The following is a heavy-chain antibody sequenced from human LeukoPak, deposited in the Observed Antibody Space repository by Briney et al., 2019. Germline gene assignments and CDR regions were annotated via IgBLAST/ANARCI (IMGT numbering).Heavy chain of an antibody. CDR2: TNSDGSST. V-gene: IGHV3-74*01. Sequence: PGGSLRLSCAASGFTFSSYWMHWVRQAPGKGLVWVSRTNSDGSSTRYADSVKGRFTISRDNAKNTLYLQMNSLRAEDTAVYHCARGGEWGDYVFLDYWGQGTLVTVSS. J-gene: IGHJ4*02. CDR1: GFTFSSYW. CDR3: ARGGEWGDYVFLDY. D-gene: IGHD4-17*01.